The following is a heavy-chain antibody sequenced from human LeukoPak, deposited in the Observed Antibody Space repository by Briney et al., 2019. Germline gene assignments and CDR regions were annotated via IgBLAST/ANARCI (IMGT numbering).Heavy chain of an antibody. CDR2: IYPADSDT. J-gene: IGHJ4*02. V-gene: IGHV5-51*01. CDR3: ARRRGDGYNSPFDY. CDR1: GYSFSNYW. D-gene: IGHD5-24*01. Sequence: GESLKISCKGSGYSFSNYWIGWVRQIPGKGLEWTGNIYPADSDTRYSPSFQGQVTISADKSITTAYLQWSSLKALDTATYYCARRRGDGYNSPFDYWGQGTLVTVSS.